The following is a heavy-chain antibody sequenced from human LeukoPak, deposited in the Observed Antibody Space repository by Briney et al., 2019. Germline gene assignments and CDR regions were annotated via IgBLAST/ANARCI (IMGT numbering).Heavy chain of an antibody. D-gene: IGHD5-18*01. CDR3: ARGARGYSYGTAEYFDY. CDR1: GGSISSYY. V-gene: IGHV4-59*01. Sequence: PSETLSLTCTVSGGSISSYYWSWIRQPPGKGLEWIGYIYYSGSTNYDPSLKSRVTISVDTSENQFSLKLSSVTAADTAVYYCARGARGYSYGTAEYFDYWGQGTLVTVSS. CDR2: IYYSGST. J-gene: IGHJ4*02.